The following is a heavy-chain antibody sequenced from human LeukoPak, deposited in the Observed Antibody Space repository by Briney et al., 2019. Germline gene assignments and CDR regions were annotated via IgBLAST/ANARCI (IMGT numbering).Heavy chain of an antibody. D-gene: IGHD2-2*01. CDR3: ARHSVVVPAAMYNWFDP. V-gene: IGHV4-39*01. CDR2: IYYSGST. J-gene: IGHJ5*02. Sequence: SSETLSLTCTVSGGSISSSSYYWGWIRQPPGKGLEWIGSIYYSGSTYYNPSLKSRVTISVDTSKNQFSLKLSSVTAADTAVYYRARHSVVVPAAMYNWFDPWGQGTLVTVSS. CDR1: GGSISSSSYY.